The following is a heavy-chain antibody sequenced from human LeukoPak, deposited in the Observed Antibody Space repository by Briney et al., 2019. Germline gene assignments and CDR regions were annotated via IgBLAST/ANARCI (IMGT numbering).Heavy chain of an antibody. CDR3: ARHQGIVGANDAFDI. CDR1: GGSISSYY. D-gene: IGHD1-26*01. CDR2: IYYRGST. Sequence: SGTLSLTCTVSGGSISSYYWSWVRQPPGKGLEWIGYIYYRGSTNYNTSLKSRVTISVDTPKNRFSLKLSSVTAADTAVYYCARHQGIVGANDAFDIWRQGTMATVSS. V-gene: IGHV4-59*08. J-gene: IGHJ3*02.